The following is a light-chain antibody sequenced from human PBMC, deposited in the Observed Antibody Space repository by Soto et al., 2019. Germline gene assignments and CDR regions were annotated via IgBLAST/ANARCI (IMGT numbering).Light chain of an antibody. CDR3: CSYAGRYSWV. Sequence: QSALTQPRSVSGSPGQSVTISCTGTSSDVGGYNYVSWYQQYPGKAPKFMIYDVTKRPSGVPDRFSGSKSGNTASLTISGLQVEDEAEYYCCSYAGRYSWVFGGGTQLTVL. CDR1: SSDVGGYNY. J-gene: IGLJ3*02. CDR2: DVT. V-gene: IGLV2-11*01.